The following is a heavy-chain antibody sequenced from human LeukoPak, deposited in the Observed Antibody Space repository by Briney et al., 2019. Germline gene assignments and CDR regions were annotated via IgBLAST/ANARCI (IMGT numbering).Heavy chain of an antibody. CDR1: GGSFSGYY. J-gene: IGHJ4*02. D-gene: IGHD5-24*01. V-gene: IGHV4-34*01. CDR2: ICYSGST. Sequence: SETLSLTCAVYGGSFSGYYWSWIRQPPGKGLEWIGSICYSGSTYYNPSLKSRVTISVDTSKNQFSLKLSSVTAADTAVYYCARGVQGYNWVYFDYWGQGTLVTVSS. CDR3: ARGVQGYNWVYFDY.